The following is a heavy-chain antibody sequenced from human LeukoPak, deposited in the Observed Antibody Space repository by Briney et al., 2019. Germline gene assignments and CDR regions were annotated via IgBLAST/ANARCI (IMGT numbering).Heavy chain of an antibody. D-gene: IGHD6-19*01. Sequence: GASVKVSCKASGYTFTSYAMHWARQAPGQRLEWMGWINAGNGNTKYSQKFQGRVTITRDTSASTAYMELSSLRSEDTAVYYCAREDIAVAADCWGQGTLVTVSS. CDR2: INAGNGNT. J-gene: IGHJ4*02. CDR3: AREDIAVAADC. CDR1: GYTFTSYA. V-gene: IGHV1-3*01.